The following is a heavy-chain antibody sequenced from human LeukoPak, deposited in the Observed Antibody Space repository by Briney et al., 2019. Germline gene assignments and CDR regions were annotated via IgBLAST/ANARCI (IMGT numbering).Heavy chain of an antibody. CDR1: GFTFSNFW. D-gene: IGHD2-21*02. CDR2: IDGDGPTT. CDR3: ARGPGAYCGGDCPDY. J-gene: IGHJ4*02. V-gene: IGHV3-74*01. Sequence: GGSLRLSCAASGFTFSNFWIHWVRQAPGKGLVWVSRIDGDGPTTSYADSVKGRFTISRDNAKNTLYLQMNSLRAEDTAVYYCARGPGAYCGGDCPDYWGQGILVTVSS.